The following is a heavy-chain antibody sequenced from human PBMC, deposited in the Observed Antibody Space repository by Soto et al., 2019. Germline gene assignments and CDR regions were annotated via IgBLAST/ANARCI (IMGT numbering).Heavy chain of an antibody. Sequence: QVQLQESGPGLVKPSETLSLTCTVSGGSISSYYWSWIRQPPGKGLEWIGYIYYSGSTNYNPSLKSRVTISVDTSKNQFSLKLSSVTAADTAVYYWAREEAGAARGFDYWGQGTLVTVSS. CDR2: IYYSGST. CDR3: AREEAGAARGFDY. D-gene: IGHD6-6*01. CDR1: GGSISSYY. J-gene: IGHJ4*02. V-gene: IGHV4-59*01.